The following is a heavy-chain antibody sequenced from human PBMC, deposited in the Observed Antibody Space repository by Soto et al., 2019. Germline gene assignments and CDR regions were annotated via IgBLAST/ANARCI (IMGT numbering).Heavy chain of an antibody. CDR2: TYYRSKWYN. CDR1: GDSVSSNSAA. J-gene: IGHJ5*02. D-gene: IGHD6-19*01. CDR3: AREGYSSGWYVFWDWFDP. V-gene: IGHV6-1*01. Sequence: PSQTLSLTCVISGDSVSSNSAAWNWIRQSPSRGLEWLGRTYYRSKWYNDYAVSVKSRITINPDTSKNQFSLQLNSVTPEDTAVYYCAREGYSSGWYVFWDWFDPWGQGTLVTVSS.